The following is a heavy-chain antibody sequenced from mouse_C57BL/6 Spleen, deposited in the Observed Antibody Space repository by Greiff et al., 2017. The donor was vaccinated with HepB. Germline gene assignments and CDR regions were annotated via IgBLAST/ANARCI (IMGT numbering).Heavy chain of an antibody. Sequence: VQLQQSGPELVEPGASVKIPCKASGYTFTDYNMDWVKQSHGKSLEWIGDINPNNGGTIYNQKFKGKATLTVDKSSSTAYMELRSLTSEDTAVYYCATVYYYGSFAYWGQGTLVTVSA. D-gene: IGHD1-1*01. J-gene: IGHJ3*01. V-gene: IGHV1-18*01. CDR1: GYTFTDYN. CDR2: INPNNGGT. CDR3: ATVYYYGSFAY.